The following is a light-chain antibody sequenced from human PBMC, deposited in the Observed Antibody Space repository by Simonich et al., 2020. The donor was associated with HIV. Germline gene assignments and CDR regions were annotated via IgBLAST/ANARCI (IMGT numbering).Light chain of an antibody. V-gene: IGLV1-44*01. CDR1: SSNIGSNT. J-gene: IGLJ2*01. CDR2: RNN. Sequence: QSVLTQPPSASGTPGQRVTISCSGSSSNIGSNTVNWYQQLPGTAPKLLIFRNNPRPSGVPDRFSGSKSGTSASLAISGLQSEDEADYCCAAWDDSLNGPVFGGGTKLTVL. CDR3: AAWDDSLNGPV.